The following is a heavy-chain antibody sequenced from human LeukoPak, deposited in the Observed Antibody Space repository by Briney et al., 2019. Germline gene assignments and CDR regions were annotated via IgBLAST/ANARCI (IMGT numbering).Heavy chain of an antibody. CDR3: AKDYYSSGRLSGAFDI. J-gene: IGHJ3*02. CDR1: GFTFSSYA. CDR2: ISGSGGST. D-gene: IGHD6-19*01. V-gene: IGHV3-23*01. Sequence: GGSLRLSCAASGFTFSSYAMSWVRQAPGKGLEWVSAISGSGGSTYYAASVKGRFTISRDNSKNTLYLQMNSLRAEDTAVYYCAKDYYSSGRLSGAFDIWGQGTMVTVSS.